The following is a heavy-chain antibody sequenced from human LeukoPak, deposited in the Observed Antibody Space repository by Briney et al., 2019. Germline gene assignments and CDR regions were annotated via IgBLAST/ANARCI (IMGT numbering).Heavy chain of an antibody. CDR2: IKQDESEK. CDR3: AKYCSGGNGYSGLY. Sequence: GGSLRLFCAASGFTFRNYWMNWVRQASGKGRECVANIKQDESEKYYVDSVKGRFTISRDNAKNSLYLQMNSLRAEDTAVYYCAKYCSGGNGYSGLYWGQGTLVTVSS. V-gene: IGHV3-7*05. CDR1: GFTFRNYW. D-gene: IGHD2-15*01. J-gene: IGHJ4*02.